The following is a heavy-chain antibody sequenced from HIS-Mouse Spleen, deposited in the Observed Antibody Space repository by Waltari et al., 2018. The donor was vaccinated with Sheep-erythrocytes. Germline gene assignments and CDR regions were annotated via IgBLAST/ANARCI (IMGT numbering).Heavy chain of an antibody. J-gene: IGHJ2*01. Sequence: QVQLVESGGGVVQPGRSLRLSYAASGFTFSSYGMHWVRQAPGKGREWVEVISYDGSNKYYADSVKGRFTISRDNSKNTLYLQMNSLRAEDTAVYYCAKVRTVNYWYFDLWGRGTLVTVSS. CDR1: GFTFSSYG. CDR2: ISYDGSNK. V-gene: IGHV3-30*18. D-gene: IGHD1-1*01. CDR3: AKVRTVNYWYFDL.